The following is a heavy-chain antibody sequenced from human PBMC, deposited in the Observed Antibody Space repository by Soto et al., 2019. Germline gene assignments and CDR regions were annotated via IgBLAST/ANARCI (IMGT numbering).Heavy chain of an antibody. CDR3: ARRNPYSSSWALDY. CDR1: GGSISSYY. Sequence: SETLSLTCTVSGGSISSYYWTWIRQPPGKGLEWIGYIYSNDNTNYNPSLESRVTISVDASKNQISLELRSVTAADTAVYYCARRNPYSSSWALDYWGQGTLVTVS. J-gene: IGHJ4*02. V-gene: IGHV4-59*08. D-gene: IGHD6-13*01. CDR2: IYSNDNT.